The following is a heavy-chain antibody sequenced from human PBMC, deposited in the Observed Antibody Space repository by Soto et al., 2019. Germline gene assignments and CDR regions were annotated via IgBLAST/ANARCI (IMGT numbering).Heavy chain of an antibody. J-gene: IGHJ4*02. V-gene: IGHV3-72*01. CDR2: IKDKTHNYGT. D-gene: IGHD2-21*01. CDR3: ACIRAACGY. CDR1: GFTFSDHF. Sequence: EVQLVESGGGLVQPGGSLRLSCAASGFTFSDHFMDWVRQAPGKGLEWVGRIKDKTHNYGTQHAPSAEGRFSISRDDYTNSVYLQLNRLKTEDTAVYFCACIRAACGYWGPGTLVTVSS.